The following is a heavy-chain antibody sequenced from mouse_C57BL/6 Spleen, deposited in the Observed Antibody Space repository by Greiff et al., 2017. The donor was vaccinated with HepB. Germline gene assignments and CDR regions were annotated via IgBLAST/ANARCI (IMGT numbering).Heavy chain of an antibody. Sequence: QVQLQQSGAELVRPGASVTLSCKASGYTFTDYEMHWVKQTPVHGLEWIGAIDPETGGTAYNQKFKGKAILTADKSSSTAYMELRSLTSEDSAVYYCTRRGGTPFDYWGKGTTLTVSS. CDR1: GYTFTDYE. V-gene: IGHV1-15*01. CDR3: TRRGGTPFDY. CDR2: IDPETGGT. D-gene: IGHD1-1*02. J-gene: IGHJ2*01.